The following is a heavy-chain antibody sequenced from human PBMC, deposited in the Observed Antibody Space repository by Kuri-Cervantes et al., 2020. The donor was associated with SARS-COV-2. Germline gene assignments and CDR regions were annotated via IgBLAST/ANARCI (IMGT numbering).Heavy chain of an antibody. D-gene: IGHD4-11*01. CDR3: ARDLMTTVTTGAFDI. V-gene: IGHV1-2*02. Sequence: ASVKVSCKASGYTFTGYYMHWVRQAPGQGLEWMGWINPNSGGTNYAQKFQGRVTMTRDTSISTAYMELSRLSCDDTAVYYCARDLMTTVTTGAFDIWGQGTMVTVSS. CDR2: INPNSGGT. J-gene: IGHJ3*02. CDR1: GYTFTGYY.